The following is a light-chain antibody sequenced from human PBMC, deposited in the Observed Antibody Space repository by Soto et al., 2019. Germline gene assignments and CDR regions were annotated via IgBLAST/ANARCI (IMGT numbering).Light chain of an antibody. CDR1: QSVGND. Sequence: DIVMTQSPASLSVSPGEGVTLSCRASQSVGNDLAWYQQIAGQAPRLLIYGASTRATGVPARFSGSGSGTDFNLTISALQSEDFAVYYCQKYYTWPPAWTFGQGTRVDIK. CDR3: QKYYTWPPAWT. J-gene: IGKJ1*01. V-gene: IGKV3-15*01. CDR2: GAS.